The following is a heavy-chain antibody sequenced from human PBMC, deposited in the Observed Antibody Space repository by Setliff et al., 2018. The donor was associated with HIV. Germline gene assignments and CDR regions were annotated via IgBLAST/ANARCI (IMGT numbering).Heavy chain of an antibody. CDR3: ARDVAVASFFNY. CDR2: IKEDGSEQ. V-gene: IGHV3-7*05. CDR1: GFLFHTYW. D-gene: IGHD6-19*01. Sequence: GGSLRLSCAASGFLFHTYWMSWVRQAPGKGLEWVANIKEDGSEQYYMDSVKGRFTISRDNAKNSLYLQMSSLRAEDTAVYYCARDVAVASFFNYWGQGTLVTVSS. J-gene: IGHJ4*02.